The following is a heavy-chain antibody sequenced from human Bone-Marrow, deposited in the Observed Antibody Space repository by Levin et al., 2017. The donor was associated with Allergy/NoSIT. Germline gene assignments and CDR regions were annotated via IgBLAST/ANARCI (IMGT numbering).Heavy chain of an antibody. D-gene: IGHD1-26*01. V-gene: IGHV3-21*01. CDR2: ISTGSTYI. CDR1: GFTFSTYS. Sequence: LSLTCAASGFTFSTYSMNWVRQAPGKGPEWVSSISTGSTYIYYADSVKGRFTISRDNAKNSLYLQMNSLRAEDTAVYYCARDKGEGGAFDIWGQGTMVTVSS. CDR3: ARDKGEGGAFDI. J-gene: IGHJ3*02.